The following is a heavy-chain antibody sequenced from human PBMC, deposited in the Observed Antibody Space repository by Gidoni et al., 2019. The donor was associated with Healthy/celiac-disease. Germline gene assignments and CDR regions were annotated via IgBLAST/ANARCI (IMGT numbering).Heavy chain of an antibody. CDR3: ARIVRDCGGDCYFDY. CDR1: GGTFSSYA. Sequence: QVQLVQSGAEVKKPGSSLKVSCQASGGTFSSYAISWVRQAPGQGLEWMGGIIPIFDTANYAQKFQGIVTITADKSSSTAYMELSSLRSEDTAVYYCARIVRDCGGDCYFDYWGQGTLVTVSS. CDR2: IIPIFDTA. D-gene: IGHD2-21*02. V-gene: IGHV1-69*06. J-gene: IGHJ4*02.